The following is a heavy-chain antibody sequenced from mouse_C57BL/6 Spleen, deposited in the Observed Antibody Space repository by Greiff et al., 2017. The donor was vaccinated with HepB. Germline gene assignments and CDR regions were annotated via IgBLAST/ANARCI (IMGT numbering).Heavy chain of an antibody. Sequence: EVMLVESEGGLVQPGSSMKLSCTASGFTFSDYYMAWVRQVPEKGLEWVANINYDGSSTYSLDSLKSRFIISRDNAKNILYMQLSSLKSEDTATYSSARSISPGLLLGYYAMDYWGQGTSLTVSS. CDR2: INYDGSST. CDR1: GFTFSDYY. J-gene: IGHJ4*01. CDR3: ARSISPGLLLGYYAMDY. V-gene: IGHV5-16*01. D-gene: IGHD2-3*01.